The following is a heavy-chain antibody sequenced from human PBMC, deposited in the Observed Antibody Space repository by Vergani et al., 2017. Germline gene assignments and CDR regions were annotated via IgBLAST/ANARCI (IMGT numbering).Heavy chain of an antibody. D-gene: IGHD1/OR15-1a*01. CDR3: AREGLLGQKEFDY. CDR1: GYTFTAYY. Sequence: QVQLVQSGADVKKPGASVRVSCKASGYTFTAYYIHWVRQAPGQGLEWMGCINSNSGDTDHAQKFQGRVTMTRDTSFTTVYMELSGLRSDDTAMYYCAREGLLGQKEFDYWGQGTLVTVSS. CDR2: INSNSGDT. J-gene: IGHJ4*02. V-gene: IGHV1-2*02.